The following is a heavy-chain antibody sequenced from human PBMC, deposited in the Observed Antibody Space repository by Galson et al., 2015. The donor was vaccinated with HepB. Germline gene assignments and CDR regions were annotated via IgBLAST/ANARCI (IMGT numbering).Heavy chain of an antibody. CDR2: ISYDGSNK. CDR3: ARGGSIAVAASDY. Sequence: SLRLSCAASGFTFSSYAMHWVRQAPGKGLEWVAVISYDGSNKYYADSVKGRFTISRDNSKNTLYLQMNSLRAEDTAVYYCARGGSIAVAASDYWGQGTLVTVSS. J-gene: IGHJ4*02. CDR1: GFTFSSYA. D-gene: IGHD6-19*01. V-gene: IGHV3-30-3*01.